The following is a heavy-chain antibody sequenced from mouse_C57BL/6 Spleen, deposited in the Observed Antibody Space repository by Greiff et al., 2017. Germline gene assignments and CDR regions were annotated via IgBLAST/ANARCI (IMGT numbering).Heavy chain of an antibody. D-gene: IGHD3-2*02. J-gene: IGHJ2*01. Sequence: QVQLQQPGAELVKPGASVKLSCKASGYTFTSYWMHWVKQRPGQGLEWIGMINPNSGSTNYNEKFKSKATLTVDKSSSTAYMQLSSLTSEDSAVYYCARSQTAQASDYWGQGTTLTVSS. V-gene: IGHV1-64*01. CDR2: INPNSGST. CDR1: GYTFTSYW. CDR3: ARSQTAQASDY.